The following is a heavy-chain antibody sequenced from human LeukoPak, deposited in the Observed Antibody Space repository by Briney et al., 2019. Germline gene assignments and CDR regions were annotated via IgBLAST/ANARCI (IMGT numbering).Heavy chain of an antibody. CDR1: GGSISSYY. J-gene: IGHJ6*02. Sequence: SETLSLTCTVSGGSISSYYWSWIRQPPGKGLEWIGYIYYSGSTNYNPSLESRVTISVDTSKNQFSLKLSSVTASDTAVYYCARCLSDGDYYFYYYYGMDVWGQGTTVTVSS. D-gene: IGHD4-17*01. CDR2: IYYSGST. V-gene: IGHV4-59*01. CDR3: ARCLSDGDYYFYYYYGMDV.